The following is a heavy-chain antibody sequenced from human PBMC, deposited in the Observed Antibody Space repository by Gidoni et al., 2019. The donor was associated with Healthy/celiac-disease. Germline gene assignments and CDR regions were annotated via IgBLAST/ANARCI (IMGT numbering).Heavy chain of an antibody. J-gene: IGHJ4*02. D-gene: IGHD1-26*01. V-gene: IGHV3-9*01. CDR3: AKDNSSDMAACLDY. Sequence: MDWVRQAPGKGLEWVSGISCNSGSIGYADEVKGRFTISRDNAKNSLYLQMTSLRAEATALYYCAKDNSSDMAACLDYWGQGTLVTVSS. CDR2: ISCNSGSI.